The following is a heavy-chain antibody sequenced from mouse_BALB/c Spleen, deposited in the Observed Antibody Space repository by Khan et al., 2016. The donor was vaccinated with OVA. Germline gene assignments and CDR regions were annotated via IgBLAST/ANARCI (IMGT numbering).Heavy chain of an antibody. Sequence: VELVESGPGLVQPSQSLSITCTVSGFSLTSYGVHWIRQSPGKGLEWLGVIWSGGSTDYSAAFISRLSISKDISKSQVFFKMNSLQANDTAIYYCARNYDYDEGLAYWGQGTLVTVSA. CDR2: IWSGGST. J-gene: IGHJ3*01. CDR3: ARNYDYDEGLAY. CDR1: GFSLTSYG. V-gene: IGHV2-2*02. D-gene: IGHD2-4*01.